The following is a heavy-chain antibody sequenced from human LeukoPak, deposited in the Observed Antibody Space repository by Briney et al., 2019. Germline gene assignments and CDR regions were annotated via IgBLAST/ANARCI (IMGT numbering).Heavy chain of an antibody. D-gene: IGHD3-22*01. CDR2: IYYIGST. CDR3: ARTPYYDSSGYYNDY. V-gene: IGHV4-59*01. Sequence: KPSETLSLTCTVSAASIRGYYWSWIRQPPGKGLEWIGYIYYIGSTNYDPSLKSRVTISVDTSKNQFSLKLRSVTAADTAVYYCARTPYYDSSGYYNDYWGQGTLVTVSS. J-gene: IGHJ4*02. CDR1: AASIRGYY.